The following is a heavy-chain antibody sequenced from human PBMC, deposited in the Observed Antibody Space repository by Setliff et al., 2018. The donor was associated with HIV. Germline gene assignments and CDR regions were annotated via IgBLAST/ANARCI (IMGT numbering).Heavy chain of an antibody. D-gene: IGHD2-8*01. J-gene: IGHJ3*02. CDR1: GYTFTAYY. CDR3: ASKVHCTNGVCLDAFDI. V-gene: IGHV1-2*06. Sequence: ASVKVSCKASGYTFTAYYIHWVQQAPGQGLEWMGRINPNSGSTNYAQNFQGGVTMTRDTSISTAYMELSRLRSDDTAVYYCASKVHCTNGVCLDAFDIWGQGTMVTVSS. CDR2: INPNSGST.